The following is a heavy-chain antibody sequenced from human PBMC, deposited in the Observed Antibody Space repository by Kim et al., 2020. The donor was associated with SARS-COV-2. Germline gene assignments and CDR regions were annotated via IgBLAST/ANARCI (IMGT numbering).Heavy chain of an antibody. D-gene: IGHD1-26*01. J-gene: IGHJ5*01. CDR2: INGDGSGK. Sequence: GGSLRLSCAASGFTFSSYGMTWVRQAPGQGLEWVATINGDGSGKYYVDSVKGRFTISRDNAKNSLYLEVNNLRGEETAVYYCATGGGGVTWFDSWGRGTLVTVSS. CDR3: ATGGGGVTWFDS. V-gene: IGHV3-7*03. CDR1: GFTFSSYG.